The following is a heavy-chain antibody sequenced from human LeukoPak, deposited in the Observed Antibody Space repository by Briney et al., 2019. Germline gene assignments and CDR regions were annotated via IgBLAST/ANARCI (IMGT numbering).Heavy chain of an antibody. V-gene: IGHV3-23*01. CDR1: GFTFSSYA. Sequence: GGSLRLSCAASGFTFSSYAMSWVRQAPGKGLEWVSAISGSGGSTYYADSVKGRFTISRDNSKNTLYLQMNSLRAEDTAVYYCARKTDSGGQGDYWGPGTLVTVSS. CDR2: ISGSGGST. J-gene: IGHJ4*02. D-gene: IGHD3-22*01. CDR3: ARKTDSGGQGDY.